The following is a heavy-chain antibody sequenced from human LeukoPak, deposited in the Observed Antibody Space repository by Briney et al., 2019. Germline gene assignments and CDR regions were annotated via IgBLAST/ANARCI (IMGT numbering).Heavy chain of an antibody. Sequence: PSETLSLTCTVSGGSISSSSYYWGWIRQPPGKGLEWIGSIYYSGSTYYNPSLKSRVTISVDTSKNQFSLKLSSVTAADTAVYYRARRQAAAGDAFDIWGQGTMVTVSS. CDR3: ARRQAAAGDAFDI. D-gene: IGHD6-13*01. V-gene: IGHV4-39*01. CDR1: GGSISSSSYY. CDR2: IYYSGST. J-gene: IGHJ3*02.